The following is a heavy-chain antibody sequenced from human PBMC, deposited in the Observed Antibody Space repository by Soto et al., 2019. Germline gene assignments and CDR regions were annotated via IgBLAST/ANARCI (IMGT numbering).Heavy chain of an antibody. CDR1: GGSISSYY. J-gene: IGHJ6*03. Sequence: PSETLSLTCTVSGGSISSYYWSWIRQPPGKGLEWIGYIYYSGSTNYNPSLKSRVTISVDTSKNQFSLKLSSVTAADTAVYYCARGYGSGSYYNSYYYYYMNVWGKGTTVTVSS. CDR3: ARGYGSGSYYNSYYYYYMNV. V-gene: IGHV4-59*12. D-gene: IGHD3-10*01. CDR2: IYYSGST.